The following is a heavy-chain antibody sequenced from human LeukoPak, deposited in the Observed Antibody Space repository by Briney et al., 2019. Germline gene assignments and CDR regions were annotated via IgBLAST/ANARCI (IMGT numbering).Heavy chain of an antibody. Sequence: GGSLRLSCAASGFTFSSYSMNWVRQAPGKGLEWVSCISSSSSTIYYADSVKGRFTISRDSAKNSLYLQMNSLRAEDTAVYYCARVLHKRNYDSSTYYGYWGQGTLVTVSS. CDR1: GFTFSSYS. V-gene: IGHV3-48*01. J-gene: IGHJ4*02. CDR3: ARVLHKRNYDSSTYYGY. CDR2: ISSSSSTI. D-gene: IGHD3-22*01.